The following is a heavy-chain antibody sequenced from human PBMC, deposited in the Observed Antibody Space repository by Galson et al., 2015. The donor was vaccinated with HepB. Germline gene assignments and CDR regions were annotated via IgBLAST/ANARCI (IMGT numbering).Heavy chain of an antibody. CDR1: GYTFTGYY. V-gene: IGHV1-2*04. Sequence: SVKVSCKASGYTFTGYYMHWVRQAPGQGLEWMGWINPNSGGTNYAQKFQGWVTMTRDTSISTAYMELSRLRSDDTAVYYCARLGYYYGSGVPKGTFYYYGMDVWGQGTTVTVSS. CDR3: ARLGYYYGSGVPKGTFYYYGMDV. CDR2: INPNSGGT. D-gene: IGHD3-10*01. J-gene: IGHJ6*02.